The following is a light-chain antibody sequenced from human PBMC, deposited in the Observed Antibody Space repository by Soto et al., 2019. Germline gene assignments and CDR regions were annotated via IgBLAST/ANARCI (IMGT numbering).Light chain of an antibody. J-gene: IGKJ4*01. CDR2: GAF. Sequence: EIVMTQSPATLSVSPGETATLSCRASQSVSYNFAWYQQKPGQGPRLLISGAFTRATGIPARFSGSGSGTDLTLTISSLQSGDFGGFFLQQCENWPPLTVGGGTKVEIK. CDR3: QQCENWPPLT. CDR1: QSVSYN. V-gene: IGKV3-15*01.